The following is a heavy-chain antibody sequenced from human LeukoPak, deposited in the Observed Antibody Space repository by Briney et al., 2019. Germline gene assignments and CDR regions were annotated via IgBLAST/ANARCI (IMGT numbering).Heavy chain of an antibody. CDR2: IYYSGST. D-gene: IGHD1-26*01. V-gene: IGHV4-59*01. CDR3: ARGGSYYWFDP. Sequence: PSETQSLTCTVSGGSISSYYWSWLRQPPGKGLEWIGYIYYSGSTNYNPSLKSRVTISVDTSKNQFSLKLSSVTAADTAVYYCARGGSYYWFDPWGQGTLVTVSS. CDR1: GGSISSYY. J-gene: IGHJ5*02.